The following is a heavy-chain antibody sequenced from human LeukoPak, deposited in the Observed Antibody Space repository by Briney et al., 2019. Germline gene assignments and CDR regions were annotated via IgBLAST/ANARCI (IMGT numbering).Heavy chain of an antibody. Sequence: SVKVSCTVSGATFSSNVISWVRQAPGQGLEWMGRIIPILGTADYAQKFQGRVTITADKTTNTAYMELSSLRSEDTAVYYCANSGGSSWYVSLYYWGQGTLLTVSS. CDR3: ANSGGSSWYVSLYY. J-gene: IGHJ4*02. V-gene: IGHV1-69*04. CDR1: GATFSSNV. D-gene: IGHD6-13*01. CDR2: IIPILGTA.